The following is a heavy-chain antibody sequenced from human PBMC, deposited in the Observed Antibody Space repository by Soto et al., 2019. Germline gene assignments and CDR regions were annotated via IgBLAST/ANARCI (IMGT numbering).Heavy chain of an antibody. V-gene: IGHV1-3*01. D-gene: IGHD7-27*01. CDR3: ARDRDRGETGGLDAFDI. CDR1: GYTFTSYA. CDR2: INAGNGNT. J-gene: IGHJ3*02. Sequence: ASVKVSCKASGYTFTSYAMHWVRQAPGQRLEWMGWINAGNGNTKYSQKFQGRVTITRDTSASTAYMELSSLRSEDTAVYYCARDRDRGETGGLDAFDIWGQGTMVTVSS.